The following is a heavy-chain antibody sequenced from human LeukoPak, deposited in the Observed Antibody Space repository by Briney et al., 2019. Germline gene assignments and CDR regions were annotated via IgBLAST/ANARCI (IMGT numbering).Heavy chain of an antibody. Sequence: PGGSRRLSCAASGFTFDDYAMHWVRHAPGEGLEWVSGIRWNSGSIGYADSVKGRFTISRDNAKNSLYLQMNSLRAEDTALYYCAKSGGELGGFDYWGQGTLVTVSS. CDR2: IRWNSGSI. CDR1: GFTFDDYA. D-gene: IGHD1-26*01. J-gene: IGHJ4*02. CDR3: AKSGGELGGFDY. V-gene: IGHV3-9*01.